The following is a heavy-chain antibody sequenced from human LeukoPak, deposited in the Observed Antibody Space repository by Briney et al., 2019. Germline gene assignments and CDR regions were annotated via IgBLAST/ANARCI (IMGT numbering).Heavy chain of an antibody. CDR3: AREFGSGTNYYSYYYMDV. Sequence: SETLSLTCTVSGGSISNYFWSWIRQPAGKGLEWIGHIYTGGSTKYNPSLKSRVTLSLDTSRNQFSLNLKSVTAADTAVYFCAREFGSGTNYYSYYYMDVWGKGTTVTISS. CDR2: IYTGGST. CDR1: GGSISNYF. V-gene: IGHV4-4*07. J-gene: IGHJ6*03. D-gene: IGHD3-10*01.